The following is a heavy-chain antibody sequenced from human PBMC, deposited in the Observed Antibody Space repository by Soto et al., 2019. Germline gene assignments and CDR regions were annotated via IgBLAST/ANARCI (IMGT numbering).Heavy chain of an antibody. CDR3: ARLQQQLAFDY. V-gene: IGHV4-34*01. J-gene: IGHJ4*02. Sequence: SETLSLTCAVYGGSFSGYYWSWIRQPPGKGLEWIGEINHSGSTNYNPSLKSRVTISVDTSKNQFSLELSSVTAADTAVYYCARLQQQLAFDYWGQGTLVTVSS. D-gene: IGHD6-13*01. CDR1: GGSFSGYY. CDR2: INHSGST.